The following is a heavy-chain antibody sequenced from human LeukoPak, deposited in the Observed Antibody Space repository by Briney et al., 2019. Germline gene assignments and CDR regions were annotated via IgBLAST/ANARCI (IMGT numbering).Heavy chain of an antibody. Sequence: SETLSLTCTISGGSISSSAYYWGWIRQPPGKGLEWIGSIYFSGTTHYNPSLKSRVTISVDTSKNQFSPKLNSVTAADTSVYYCARHGNRFTVTFFGYWGQGALVTVSS. CDR1: GGSISSSAYY. CDR2: IYFSGTT. J-gene: IGHJ4*02. D-gene: IGHD4-17*01. V-gene: IGHV4-39*01. CDR3: ARHGNRFTVTFFGY.